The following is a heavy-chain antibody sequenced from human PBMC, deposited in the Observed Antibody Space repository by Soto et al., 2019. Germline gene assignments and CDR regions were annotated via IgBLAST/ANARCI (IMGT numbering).Heavy chain of an antibody. V-gene: IGHV3-7*01. D-gene: IGHD2-2*01. J-gene: IGHJ6*02. Sequence: GGSLRLSCAASGFTFSSYWMSWVRQAPGKGLEWVANIKQDGSEKCYVDSVKGRFTISRDNAKNSLYLQMNSLRAEDTAVYYCAREKYCSSTSCYYYYYGMDVWGQGTTVTVSS. CDR2: IKQDGSEK. CDR3: AREKYCSSTSCYYYYYGMDV. CDR1: GFTFSSYW.